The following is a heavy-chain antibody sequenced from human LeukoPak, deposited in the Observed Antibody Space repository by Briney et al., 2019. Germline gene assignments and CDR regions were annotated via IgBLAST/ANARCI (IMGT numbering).Heavy chain of an antibody. V-gene: IGHV4-39*01. CDR2: IYYSGST. Sequence: SSGTLSLTCTVSGGSISSSSYYWGWIRQPPGKGLEWIGSIYYSGSTYYNPSLKSRVTISVDTSKDQFSLKLSSVTAADTAVYYCARHTVTNYYYYGMDVWGQGTTVTVSS. D-gene: IGHD4-17*01. CDR1: GGSISSSSYY. J-gene: IGHJ6*02. CDR3: ARHTVTNYYYYGMDV.